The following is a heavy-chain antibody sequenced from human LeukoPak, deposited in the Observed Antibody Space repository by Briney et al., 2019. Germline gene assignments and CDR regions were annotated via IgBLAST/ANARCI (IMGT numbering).Heavy chain of an antibody. CDR1: RFTFNDYY. Sequence: ASVKVSCKASRFTFNDYYIHWVRQAPGQGLEWMGWIDPNSGGTHYAQNFQGRVTVTRDASIYTVYMDLTSLRSDDTAVYYCAEGYNYGYHPFDYWGQGTLVTVSS. V-gene: IGHV1-2*02. CDR3: AEGYNYGYHPFDY. J-gene: IGHJ4*02. CDR2: IDPNSGGT. D-gene: IGHD5-18*01.